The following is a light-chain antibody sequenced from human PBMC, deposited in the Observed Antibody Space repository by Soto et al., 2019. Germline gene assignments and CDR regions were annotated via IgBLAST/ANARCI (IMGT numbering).Light chain of an antibody. J-gene: IGKJ2*01. V-gene: IGKV3-15*01. CDR1: QSVSSN. Sequence: EIVMTQSPATLSVSPGERATLSCRASQSVSSNVAWYQQKPGQTPRLLIYGVSTRATGIPARFSGSGSGTEFTLTISSLQSEDFAVYYCQQYNNWYTFGQGTKLEIK. CDR2: GVS. CDR3: QQYNNWYT.